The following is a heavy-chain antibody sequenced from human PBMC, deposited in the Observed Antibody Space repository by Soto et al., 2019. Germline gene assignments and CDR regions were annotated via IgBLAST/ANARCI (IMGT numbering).Heavy chain of an antibody. CDR3: ARQGEY. V-gene: IGHV3-48*02. Sequence: GASLRLSCAAAGFTFSSYSMNWVRQAPGKGLEWVAHISSTSTIYYADSVKGRFTISRDNAKNSLYLQMNSLRDEDTAVYYCARQGEYWGQGTLVTVSS. CDR1: GFTFSSYS. CDR2: ISSTSTI. J-gene: IGHJ4*02.